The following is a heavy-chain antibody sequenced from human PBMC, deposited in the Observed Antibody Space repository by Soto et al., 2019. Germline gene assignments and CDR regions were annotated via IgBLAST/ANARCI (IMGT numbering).Heavy chain of an antibody. J-gene: IGHJ4*02. D-gene: IGHD1-26*01. Sequence: GGSLRLSCAASGFTFSSYGMHWVRQAPGKGLEWVAVISYDGSNKYYADSVKGRFTISRDNSKNTLYLQMNSLRAEDTAVYYCAKDAGGPETLVGASIFDYWGQGTLVTVSS. V-gene: IGHV3-30*18. CDR1: GFTFSSYG. CDR3: AKDAGGPETLVGASIFDY. CDR2: ISYDGSNK.